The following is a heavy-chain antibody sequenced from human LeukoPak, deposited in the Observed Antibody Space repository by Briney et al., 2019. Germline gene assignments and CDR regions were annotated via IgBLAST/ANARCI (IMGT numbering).Heavy chain of an antibody. CDR3: ATDSPFSGYGNPRVFDP. Sequence: PSETLSLTCTVSGDSLSSSAYFWGWVRQPPGRGLEWIGSIYYSANTYYNPSLKSRVTISVDTSKHQFSLNLSSVTAADTAVYYCATDSPFSGYGNPRVFDPWGQGTLVTVSS. V-gene: IGHV4-39*07. J-gene: IGHJ5*02. D-gene: IGHD5-12*01. CDR2: IYYSANT. CDR1: GDSLSSSAYF.